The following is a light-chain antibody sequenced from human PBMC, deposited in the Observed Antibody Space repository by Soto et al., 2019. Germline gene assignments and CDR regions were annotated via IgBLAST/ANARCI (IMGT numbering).Light chain of an antibody. J-gene: IGKJ5*01. V-gene: IGKV3D-11*02. Sequence: EIVLTQSPATMSLPPGERATLSCRASQSVSNQLGWYQQKPGQAPRLLIFDTSNRATGIPARFSGSGAGTDYTLSISSLEPEDFAVYYCQQRLSWPITFGQGTRLGI. CDR1: QSVSNQ. CDR2: DTS. CDR3: QQRLSWPIT.